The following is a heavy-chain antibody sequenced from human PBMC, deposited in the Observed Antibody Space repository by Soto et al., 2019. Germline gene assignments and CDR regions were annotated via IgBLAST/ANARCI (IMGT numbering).Heavy chain of an antibody. V-gene: IGHV3-30-3*01. D-gene: IGHD6-13*01. CDR1: GFTFSTHA. Sequence: QVQLVESGGGVVQPGRSLSLSCAASGFTFSTHAMHWVRQAPGKGLECVAIVSFDGTNKYHADSVKGRFTISRDNSKNMLYLQMSGLTPEDTAVYYCARDQTGITTAGGGRIDHWGQGTLVTVSS. J-gene: IGHJ4*02. CDR2: VSFDGTNK. CDR3: ARDQTGITTAGGGRIDH.